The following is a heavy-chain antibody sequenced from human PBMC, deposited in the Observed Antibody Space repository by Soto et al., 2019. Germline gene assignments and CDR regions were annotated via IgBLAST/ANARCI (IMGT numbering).Heavy chain of an antibody. Sequence: SGPTLVNPSQTLTLTCTLSGFSIATSGVCVSWIRQPPGKALEWLARIDWDDDEFYSTSLKTRLSISKDTSKNQVVLTMTNMDPVDTATYYCARIAISGGSCKGDYWGQGARVTVSS. CDR1: GFSIATSGVC. J-gene: IGHJ4*02. V-gene: IGHV2-70*17. D-gene: IGHD2-15*01. CDR2: IDWDDDE. CDR3: ARIAISGGSCKGDY.